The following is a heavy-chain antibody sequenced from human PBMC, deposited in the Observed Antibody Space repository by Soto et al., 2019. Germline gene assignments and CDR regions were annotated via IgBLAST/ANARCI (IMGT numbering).Heavy chain of an antibody. V-gene: IGHV4-31*03. J-gene: IGHJ5*02. CDR1: GGSISSGGYY. CDR2: IYYSGST. D-gene: IGHD3-10*01. Sequence: QVQLQESGPGLVKPSQTLSLTCTVSGGSISSGGYYWSWIRQQPWKGLEWIGYIYYSGSTYYNPSLKSRVTISVDTSKNQFPLKLSSVTAADTAVYYCASGGSGSYLSWFDPWGQGTLVTVSS. CDR3: ASGGSGSYLSWFDP.